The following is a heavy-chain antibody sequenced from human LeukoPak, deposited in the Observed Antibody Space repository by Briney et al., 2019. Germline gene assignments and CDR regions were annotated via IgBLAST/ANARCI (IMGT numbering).Heavy chain of an antibody. D-gene: IGHD2-2*02. V-gene: IGHV1-69*13. CDR2: IIPIFGTA. CDR3: ARAPSYTNYYYYYMDV. J-gene: IGHJ6*03. CDR1: GGTFSSYA. Sequence: GASVKVSCKASGGTFSSYAISWVRQAPGQGLEWMGGIIPIFGTANYAQKFQGRVTITADESTSTAYMELSSLRSEDTAVYYCARAPSYTNYYYYYMDVWGKGTTVTISS.